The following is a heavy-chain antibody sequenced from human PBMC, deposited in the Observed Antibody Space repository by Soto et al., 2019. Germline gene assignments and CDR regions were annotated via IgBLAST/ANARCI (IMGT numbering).Heavy chain of an antibody. D-gene: IGHD3-10*01. Sequence: QVQLQESGPGLVKPSETLSLTCTVSGGSISNYYWSWIRQPPGKGLEWIGYIYYTGDTTYNPSLKSRVTRSVDTSKNQFSLKLSSVTAADTAVYYCARGAGSFPFDYWGQGTLVTVSS. J-gene: IGHJ4*02. CDR3: ARGAGSFPFDY. CDR1: GGSISNYY. V-gene: IGHV4-59*01. CDR2: IYYTGDT.